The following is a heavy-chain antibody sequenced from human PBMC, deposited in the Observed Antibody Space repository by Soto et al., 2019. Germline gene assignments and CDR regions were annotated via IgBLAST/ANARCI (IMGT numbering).Heavy chain of an antibody. CDR1: GFTFSSYD. CDR3: ARGGGYCSGGSCLDFYYGMDV. CDR2: IGTAGDP. D-gene: IGHD2-15*01. Sequence: EMQLVESGGGLVQPGGSLRLSCAASGFTFSSYDMHWVRQATGKGLEWVSAIGTAGDPYYPGSVKGRFTISRENAKNSLYLQMNSLRAGDTAVYYCARGGGYCSGGSCLDFYYGMDVWGQGTTVTVSS. J-gene: IGHJ6*02. V-gene: IGHV3-13*05.